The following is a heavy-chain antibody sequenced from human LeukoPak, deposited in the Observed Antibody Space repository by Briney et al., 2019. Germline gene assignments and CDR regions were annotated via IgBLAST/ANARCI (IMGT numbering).Heavy chain of an antibody. J-gene: IGHJ5*02. V-gene: IGHV4-34*01. CDR1: GGSFSGYY. Sequence: SETLSLTCAVYGGSFSGYYWSWIRQPPGKGLEWIGEINHSGSTNYNPSLKSRVTISVDTSKNQFSLKLSSVTAADTAVYYCARGPRYSSSWSLGGWFDPWGPGTLVTVSS. CDR2: INHSGST. CDR3: ARGPRYSSSWSLGGWFDP. D-gene: IGHD6-13*01.